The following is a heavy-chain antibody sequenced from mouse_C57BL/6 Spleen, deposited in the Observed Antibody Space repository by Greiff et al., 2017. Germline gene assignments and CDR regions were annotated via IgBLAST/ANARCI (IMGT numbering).Heavy chain of an antibody. CDR3: ARAPQNYGSSYLFMDY. V-gene: IGHV5-17*01. D-gene: IGHD1-1*01. Sequence: DVQLVESGGGLVKPGGSLKLSCAASGFTFSDYGMHWVRQAPEKGLEWVAYISSGSSTIYYADTVKGRFTISRDNAKNTLFLQMTSLRSDDTATFYCARAPQNYGSSYLFMDYWGQGTSVTVSS. J-gene: IGHJ4*01. CDR2: ISSGSSTI. CDR1: GFTFSDYG.